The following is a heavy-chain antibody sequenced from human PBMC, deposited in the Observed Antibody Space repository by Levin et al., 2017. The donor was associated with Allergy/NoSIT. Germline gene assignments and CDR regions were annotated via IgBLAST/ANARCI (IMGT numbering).Heavy chain of an antibody. D-gene: IGHD4-17*01. V-gene: IGHV4-39*01. CDR1: GGSISSSSYY. Sequence: PSETLSLTCTVSGGSISSSSYYWGWIRQPPGKGLEWIGSIYYSGSTYYNPSLKSRVTISVDTSKNQFSLKLSSVTAADTAVYYCAIDYGDSGPPHYYGMDVWGQGTTVTVSS. CDR3: AIDYGDSGPPHYYGMDV. CDR2: IYYSGST. J-gene: IGHJ6*02.